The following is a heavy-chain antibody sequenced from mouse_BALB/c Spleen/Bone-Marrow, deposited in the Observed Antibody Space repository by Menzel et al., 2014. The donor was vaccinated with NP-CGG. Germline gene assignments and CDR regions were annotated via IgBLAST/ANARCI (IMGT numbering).Heavy chain of an antibody. J-gene: IGHJ4*01. CDR3: ARVGYRYDGYAMDY. CDR2: IWAGGST. Sequence: QVQLQQPGPGLVAPSQSLSITCTVSGFSLTSYGVHWVRQPPGKGLEWLGVIWAGGSTNYNSALMSRLSISKDNSKSQVFLKMNSLQTEDTAMYYCARVGYRYDGYAMDYWGQGTSVTVSS. V-gene: IGHV2-9*02. D-gene: IGHD2-14*01. CDR1: GFSLTSYG.